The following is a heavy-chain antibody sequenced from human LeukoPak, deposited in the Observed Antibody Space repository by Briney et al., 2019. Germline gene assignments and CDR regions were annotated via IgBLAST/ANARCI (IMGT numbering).Heavy chain of an antibody. V-gene: IGHV3-74*01. CDR3: ARGRGGSYFFDY. Sequence: PGGSLRLSCAASGFTFSTPWMHWVRQAPGKGPVWVSRITSDGSTTIYAESMKGRFTISRDNAKNTLYLQMNSLRAEDTAVYYCARGRGGSYFFDYWGQGTLVTVSS. CDR1: GFTFSTPW. CDR2: ITSDGSTT. J-gene: IGHJ4*02. D-gene: IGHD1-26*01.